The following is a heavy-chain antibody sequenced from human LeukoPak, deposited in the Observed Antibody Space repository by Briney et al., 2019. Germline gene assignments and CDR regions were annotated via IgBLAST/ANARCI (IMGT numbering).Heavy chain of an antibody. CDR1: GFTFGDSA. CDR2: IKQDGSEK. Sequence: GGSLRLSCTASGFTFGDSAMSWVRQAPGKGLEWVANIKQDGSEKYYVDSVKGRFTISRDNAKNLLYLQMNSLRVEDTAVYYCAGSYGDWGQGTLVTVSS. CDR3: AGSYGD. J-gene: IGHJ4*02. D-gene: IGHD4-17*01. V-gene: IGHV3-7*01.